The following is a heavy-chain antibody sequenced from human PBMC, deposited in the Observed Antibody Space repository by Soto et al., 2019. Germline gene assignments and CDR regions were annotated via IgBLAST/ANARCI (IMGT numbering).Heavy chain of an antibody. V-gene: IGHV4-4*02. D-gene: IGHD4-17*01. CDR1: SASIISINW. Sequence: SVTLSLTCALRSASIISINWWSAVRQTPGKGLEWIGEIYHSGSTNYNPSLKSRVTISVDKSKNQFSLKLSSVTAADTAVYYCQLFMTTGKDRYGMDVWGQGTTVT. J-gene: IGHJ6*02. CDR3: QLFMTTGKDRYGMDV. CDR2: IYHSGST.